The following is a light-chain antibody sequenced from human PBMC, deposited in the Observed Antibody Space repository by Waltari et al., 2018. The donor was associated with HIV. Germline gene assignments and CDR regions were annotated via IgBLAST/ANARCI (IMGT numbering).Light chain of an antibody. V-gene: IGKV3-11*01. J-gene: IGKJ1*01. CDR3: QQRSNWPRT. Sequence: EIVLTQSPATLSLSPGERATLSCRASQSVSSYLAWYRQKPGQAPRLLIYDASNRATGIPARFSGSGSGSDFTITTSSLEAEDVADYHRQQRSNWPRTFGQGTKVEIK. CDR1: QSVSSY. CDR2: DAS.